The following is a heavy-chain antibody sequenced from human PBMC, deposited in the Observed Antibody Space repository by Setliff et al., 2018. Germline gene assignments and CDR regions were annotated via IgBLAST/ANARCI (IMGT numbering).Heavy chain of an antibody. CDR3: ARAGPTVTFFRVLVISWWDP. CDR2: FHTGGST. J-gene: IGHJ5*02. V-gene: IGHV4-61*09. CDR1: GDSISSGSYY. Sequence: SETLSLTCTVSGDSISSGSYYWTWIRQPAGKGLEWIGHFHTGGSTNYNRSLRSRVSISVETSKNQFSLKLSSVTAADTATYYCARAGPTVTFFRVLVISWWDPWGQGSLVTVSS. D-gene: IGHD3-3*01.